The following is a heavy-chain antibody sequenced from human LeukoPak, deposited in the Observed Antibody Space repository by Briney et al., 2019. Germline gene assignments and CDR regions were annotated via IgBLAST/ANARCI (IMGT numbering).Heavy chain of an antibody. CDR2: INPSGDGT. V-gene: IGHV1-46*01. D-gene: IGHD3/OR15-3a*01. CDR1: GYTFSNFY. Sequence: ASVKVSCKASGYTFSNFYMHWVRQAPGQGLEWTGLINPSGDGTSYPQKFQGRVTMTRDTSTSTLYMEVSSLKSEDTAIYYCAREVRIGTGAFAIWGQGTMATVSS. CDR3: AREVRIGTGAFAI. J-gene: IGHJ3*02.